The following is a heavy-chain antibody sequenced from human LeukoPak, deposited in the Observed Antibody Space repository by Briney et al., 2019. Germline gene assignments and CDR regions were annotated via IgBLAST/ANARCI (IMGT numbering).Heavy chain of an antibody. CDR1: GFTFSSYA. CDR2: ISYDGSNK. V-gene: IGHV3-30-3*01. Sequence: GGSLRLSCAASGFTFSSYAMQWVRQAPGKGLEWVTLISYDGSNKYYADSVKGRFTISRDNSKNTLYLQMNNLRPEDTAVYYCVRVSMVPSPSFDYWGQGILATVSS. J-gene: IGHJ4*02. D-gene: IGHD2/OR15-2a*01. CDR3: VRVSMVPSPSFDY.